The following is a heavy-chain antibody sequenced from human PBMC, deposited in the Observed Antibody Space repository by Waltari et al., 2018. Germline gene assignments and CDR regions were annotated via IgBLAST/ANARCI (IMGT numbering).Heavy chain of an antibody. CDR2: IYTSGST. CDR1: GGSLSSYY. CDR3: ARMIYVWGSYRFDP. D-gene: IGHD3-16*02. Sequence: QVQLQESGPGLVKPSETLSLTCTVPGGSLSSYYWSWIRQPAGKGLEWIGRIYTSGSTNYNPSLKSRVTISVDKSKNQFSLKLSSVTAADTAVYYCARMIYVWGSYRFDPWGQGTLVTVSS. V-gene: IGHV4-4*07. J-gene: IGHJ5*02.